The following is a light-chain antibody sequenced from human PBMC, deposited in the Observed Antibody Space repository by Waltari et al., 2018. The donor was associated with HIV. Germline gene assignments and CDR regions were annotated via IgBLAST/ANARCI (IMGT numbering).Light chain of an antibody. CDR1: HDISSY. Sequence: AIRLTQSPSSFSASTGDSVNITCRASHDISSYLAWYQQKPGKAPKVLIHDASTLQSGVPARFSGSGSGTDFTLTISCLQSEDFATYYCQHYYTYPMIFGPGTKVDIK. CDR3: QHYYTYPMI. CDR2: DAS. J-gene: IGKJ3*01. V-gene: IGKV1-8*01.